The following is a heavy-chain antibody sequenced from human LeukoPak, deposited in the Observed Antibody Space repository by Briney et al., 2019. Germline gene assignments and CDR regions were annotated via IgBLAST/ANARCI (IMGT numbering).Heavy chain of an antibody. CDR3: ARDGNTYYYDSSGLSPWY. CDR1: GFTFSSYG. D-gene: IGHD3-22*01. CDR2: FSGSGGST. V-gene: IGHV3-23*01. J-gene: IGHJ4*02. Sequence: GGSLRLSCAASGFTFSSYGMSWVRQAPGKGLEWVSAFSGSGGSTYYADSVKGRFTISRDNSKNTLYLQMNSLRAEDTAVYYCARDGNTYYYDSSGLSPWYWGQGTLVTVSS.